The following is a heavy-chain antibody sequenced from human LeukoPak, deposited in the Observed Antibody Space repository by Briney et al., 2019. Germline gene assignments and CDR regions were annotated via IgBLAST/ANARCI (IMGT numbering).Heavy chain of an antibody. J-gene: IGHJ4*02. CDR3: ARGQPWENTYFDY. Sequence: APVNVSCTASGYTFTRFATSWVPRAPGQRLEWMGWISAYNGNTNYAQKLQGRVTMTTDTSTSTAYMELRSLRSDDTAVYYCARGQPWENTYFDYWGQGTLVTVSS. CDR1: GYTFTRFA. CDR2: ISAYNGNT. D-gene: IGHD1-26*01. V-gene: IGHV1-18*01.